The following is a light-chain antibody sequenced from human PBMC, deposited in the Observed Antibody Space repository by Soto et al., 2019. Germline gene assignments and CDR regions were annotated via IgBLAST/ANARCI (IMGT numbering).Light chain of an antibody. CDR1: TSNIGSNA. V-gene: IGLV1-44*01. Sequence: QPVLTQPPSASGTPGQTVTISCSGSTSNIGSNAVDWYQQLPGTAPKVLIYSNNQRPSGVPDRIFGSRSGTSASLAISGLQSEDEADYYCATWDDSLRGWVFGGGTKLPVL. CDR3: ATWDDSLRGWV. J-gene: IGLJ3*02. CDR2: SNN.